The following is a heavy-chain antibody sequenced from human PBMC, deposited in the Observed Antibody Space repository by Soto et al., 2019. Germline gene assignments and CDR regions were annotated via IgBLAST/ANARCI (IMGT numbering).Heavy chain of an antibody. CDR1: GFTFSSYA. J-gene: IGHJ6*02. CDR3: ARGYMDYDSSGYYSHYYYYGMDV. V-gene: IGHV3-30-3*01. Sequence: GGSLRLSCAASGFTFSSYAMHWVRQAPGKGLAWVAVISYDGSNKYYADSVKGRFTISRDNSKNTLYLQMNSLRAEDTAVYYCARGYMDYDSSGYYSHYYYYGMDVWGQGTTVTVSS. CDR2: ISYDGSNK. D-gene: IGHD3-22*01.